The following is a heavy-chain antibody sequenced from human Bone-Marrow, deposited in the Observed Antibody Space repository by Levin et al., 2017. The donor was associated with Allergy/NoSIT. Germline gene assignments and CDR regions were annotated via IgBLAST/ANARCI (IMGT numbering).Heavy chain of an antibody. CDR1: GDTFTSHG. Sequence: ASVKVSCKASGDTFTSHGISWVRQAPGQGLEWMGWISGYNGDTNYARKVQGRVTMTTDTSTSIAYMELRSLRSDDTALYYCARDLEYCGGDCYEDVFDMWGQGTMVTVSS. D-gene: IGHD2-21*02. J-gene: IGHJ3*02. CDR3: ARDLEYCGGDCYEDVFDM. V-gene: IGHV1-18*01. CDR2: ISGYNGDT.